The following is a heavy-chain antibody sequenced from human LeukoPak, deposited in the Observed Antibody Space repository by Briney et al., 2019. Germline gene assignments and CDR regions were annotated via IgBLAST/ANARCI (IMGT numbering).Heavy chain of an antibody. CDR3: AKADSYGGNSQLFDY. D-gene: IGHD4-23*01. CDR1: GFTFSSYA. CDR2: ISGSDGST. V-gene: IGHV3-23*01. Sequence: GGSLRLSCAASGFTFSSYAMSWVRQAPGKGLEWVSAISGSDGSTFYADSVKGRFTITRDNSKNTLYLQMNSLRAEDTAVYYCAKADSYGGNSQLFDYWARERWSPSP. J-gene: IGHJ4*02.